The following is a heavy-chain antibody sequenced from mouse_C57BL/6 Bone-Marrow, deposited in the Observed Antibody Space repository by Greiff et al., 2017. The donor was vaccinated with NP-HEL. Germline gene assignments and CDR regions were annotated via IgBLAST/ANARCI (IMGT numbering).Heavy chain of an antibody. CDR1: GFNIKDDY. J-gene: IGHJ3*01. D-gene: IGHD2-4*01. CDR3: TPIYYDYSAY. V-gene: IGHV14-4*01. CDR2: IDPENGDT. Sequence: VQLQQSGAELVRPGASVKLSCTASGFNIKDDYMHWVKQRPEQGLEWIGWIDPENGDTEYASKFQGKATITADTSSNTAYLQLSSLTSEDTAVYYCTPIYYDYSAYGGQGTLVTVSA.